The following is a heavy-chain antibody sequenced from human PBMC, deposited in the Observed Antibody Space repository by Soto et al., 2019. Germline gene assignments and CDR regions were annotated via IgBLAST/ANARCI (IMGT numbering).Heavy chain of an antibody. CDR2: INSDGSST. CDR3: ARAWQTYYYDSSGYLPADY. CDR1: GFTFSSYW. Sequence: GGSLRLSCAASGFTFSSYWMHWVRQAPGKGLVWVSRINSDGSSTSYADSVKGRFTISRDNAKNTLYLQMNSLRAEDTAVYYCARAWQTYYYDSSGYLPADYWGQGTLVTVSS. J-gene: IGHJ4*02. V-gene: IGHV3-74*01. D-gene: IGHD3-22*01.